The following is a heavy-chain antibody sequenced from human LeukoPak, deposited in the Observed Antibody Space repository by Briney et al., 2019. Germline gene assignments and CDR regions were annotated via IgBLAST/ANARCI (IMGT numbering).Heavy chain of an antibody. CDR1: GFTFSDYY. V-gene: IGHV3-53*01. Sequence: GGSLRLSCAASGFTFSDYYMSWVRQTPGKGLEWVSVIYSGGSTYYADSVKGRFTISRDNSKNTLYLQMNSLRAEDTAVYYCAKDDGWLCFGDWSQGTLVTVSS. J-gene: IGHJ4*02. CDR3: AKDDGWLCFGD. CDR2: IYSGGST. D-gene: IGHD3-10*01.